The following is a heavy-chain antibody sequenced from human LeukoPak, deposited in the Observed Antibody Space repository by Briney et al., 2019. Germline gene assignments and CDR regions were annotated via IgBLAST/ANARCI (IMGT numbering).Heavy chain of an antibody. V-gene: IGHV3-23*01. CDR3: AKARYYYDSSGYSGLDY. Sequence: GGSLRLSCAASGFTFSSYAMSWVRQAPGKGLEWVSAISGSGGSTYYADSVKGRFTISRDNSKNTLYPQMNSLRAEDTAVYYCAKARYYYDSSGYSGLDYWGQGTLVTVSS. D-gene: IGHD3-22*01. CDR1: GFTFSSYA. J-gene: IGHJ4*02. CDR2: ISGSGGST.